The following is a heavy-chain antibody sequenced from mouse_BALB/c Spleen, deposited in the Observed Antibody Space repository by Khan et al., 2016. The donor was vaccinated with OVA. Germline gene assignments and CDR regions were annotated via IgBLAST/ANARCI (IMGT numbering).Heavy chain of an antibody. V-gene: IGHV5-6*01. J-gene: IGHJ3*01. CDR1: GFTFSTYG. CDR2: VSTGGGYT. D-gene: IGHD1-1*01. Sequence: MQLEESGGDLVKPGGSLKLSCAAPGFTFSTYGMSWVRQTPDKRLEWVATVSTGGGYTYYPDSVKGRFTISRDNAKNTLYLQMSSLKSEDTAMFYCARLAYYYDSEGFAYWGQGTLVTVSA. CDR3: ARLAYYYDSEGFAY.